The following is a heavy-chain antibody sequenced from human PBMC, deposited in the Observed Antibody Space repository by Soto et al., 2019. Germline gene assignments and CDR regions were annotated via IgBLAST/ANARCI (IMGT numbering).Heavy chain of an antibody. CDR3: ARAYYDILTGYLNWFDP. CDR1: GGSISSGDYY. D-gene: IGHD3-9*01. Sequence: SETLSLTCTVSGGSISSGDYYWSWIRQPPGKGLEWIGYIYYSGSTYYNPSLKSRVTISVDTSKNQFSLKLSSVTAADTAVYYCARAYYDILTGYLNWFDPWGQGTPVTVSS. V-gene: IGHV4-30-4*01. CDR2: IYYSGST. J-gene: IGHJ5*02.